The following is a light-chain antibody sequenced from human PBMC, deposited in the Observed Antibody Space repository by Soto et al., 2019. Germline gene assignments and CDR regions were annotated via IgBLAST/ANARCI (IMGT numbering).Light chain of an antibody. CDR3: SSYAGSTLYV. CDR1: SSDVGGYNY. Sequence: QSVLTQPPSASGSPGQSVTISCTGTSSDVGGYNYVSWYQQHPGKAPKLMIYEASKRPSGVPDRFSGSKSGNTASLTVSGLQAEDEADYYCSSYAGSTLYVFGTGTKVTVL. J-gene: IGLJ1*01. V-gene: IGLV2-8*01. CDR2: EAS.